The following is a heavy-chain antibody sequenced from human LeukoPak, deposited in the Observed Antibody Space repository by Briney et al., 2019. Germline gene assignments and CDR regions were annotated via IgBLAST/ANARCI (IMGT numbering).Heavy chain of an antibody. V-gene: IGHV4-4*07. CDR3: ARGPTTDYYDGSGYYFFDY. Sequence: SETLSLTCTVSGGSISSYYWSWIRQPAGKGLEWIGRIYTSGSTNYSPSLKSRVTMSVDTSKNQFSLKLSSVTAADTAVYYCARGPTTDYYDGSGYYFFDYWGQGTLVTVSS. CDR1: GGSISSYY. CDR2: IYTSGST. J-gene: IGHJ4*02. D-gene: IGHD3-22*01.